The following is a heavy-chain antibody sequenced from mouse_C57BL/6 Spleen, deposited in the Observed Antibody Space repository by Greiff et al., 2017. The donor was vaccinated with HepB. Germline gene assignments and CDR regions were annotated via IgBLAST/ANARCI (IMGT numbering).Heavy chain of an antibody. CDR2: IYPGNSDT. CDR1: GYTFTSYW. J-gene: IGHJ2*01. V-gene: IGHV1-5*01. CDR3: TRDGDWEGPTFDD. D-gene: IGHD4-1*01. Sequence: VQLQQSGPVLARPGASVKMSCKTSGYTFTSYWMHWVKQRPGQGLEWIGAIYPGNSDTSYNQKFKGKAKLTAVTSASTAYMELSSLTNEDSAVYYCTRDGDWEGPTFDDWGQGTTLTVSS.